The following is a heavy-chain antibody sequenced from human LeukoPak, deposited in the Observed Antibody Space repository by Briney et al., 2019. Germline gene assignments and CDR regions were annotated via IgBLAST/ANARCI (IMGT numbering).Heavy chain of an antibody. Sequence: HPGGSLRLSCAASGFTFSSYWMSWVRQAPGKGLEWVAIIKQDGSERYYVDSVRGRFTISRDNAKNSLYLQMNSLRAEDTAVYYCARDSGPSGPDIVVVVAATDYWGQGTLVTVSS. V-gene: IGHV3-7*01. CDR2: IKQDGSER. D-gene: IGHD2-15*01. CDR1: GFTFSSYW. J-gene: IGHJ4*02. CDR3: ARDSGPSGPDIVVVVAATDY.